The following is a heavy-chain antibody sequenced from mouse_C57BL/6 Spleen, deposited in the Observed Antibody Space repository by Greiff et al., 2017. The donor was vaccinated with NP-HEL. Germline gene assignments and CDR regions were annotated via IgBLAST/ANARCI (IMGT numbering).Heavy chain of an antibody. V-gene: IGHV1-55*01. J-gene: IGHJ1*03. CDR3: ARSNGYYDV. Sequence: QVQLKQPGAELVKPGASVKLSCKASGYTFTSYWITWVKQRPGQGLEWIGDIYPGSGSTNYNEKFKSKATLTVDTSSSTAYMQLSSLTSEDSAVYYGARSNGYYDVWGTGTTVTVSS. CDR2: IYPGSGST. CDR1: GYTFTSYW.